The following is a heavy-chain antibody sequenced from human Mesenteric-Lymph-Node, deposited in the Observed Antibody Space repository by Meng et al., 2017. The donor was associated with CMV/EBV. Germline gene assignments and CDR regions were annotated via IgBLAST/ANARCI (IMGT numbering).Heavy chain of an antibody. J-gene: IGHJ1*01. CDR1: GFTLSNAW. CDR2: INSDGSTT. D-gene: IGHD1-26*01. V-gene: IGHV3-74*03. Sequence: GESLKISCAASGFTLSNAWMSWVRQAPGKGLVWVSRINSDGSTTSYADSVKGRFTISRDNAKNTLYLQMNSLRVEDTAVYYCARNPSGRYGEFQDWGQGTLVTVSS. CDR3: ARNPSGRYGEFQD.